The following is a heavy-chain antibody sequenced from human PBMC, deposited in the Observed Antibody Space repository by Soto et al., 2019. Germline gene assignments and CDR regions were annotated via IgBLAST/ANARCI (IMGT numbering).Heavy chain of an antibody. J-gene: IGHJ6*02. V-gene: IGHV1-2*04. D-gene: IGHD6-13*01. CDR2: INPNSGAT. Sequence: ASVKVSCKASGYTFTANYLHWVRQAPGRGLEWMGWINPNSGATNYAQRFQAWVTMTRDTSVSTAYMELSRLTFDDTAVYYCAREITSSWMDVWGQGTTVTVSS. CDR3: AREITSSWMDV. CDR1: GYTFTANY.